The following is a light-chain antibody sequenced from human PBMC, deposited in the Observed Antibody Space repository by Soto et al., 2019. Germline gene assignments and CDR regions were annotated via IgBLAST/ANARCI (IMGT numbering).Light chain of an antibody. CDR3: SSYTSSSTVYV. Sequence: QSVLTQPASVSGSPGQSITISCTGTSSDFGGYNYVSWYQQHPGKAPKLMIYDVSNRPSGVSNRFSGSKSGNTASLTISGLHAEDEADYYCSSYTSSSTVYVFGTGTMAPS. J-gene: IGLJ1*01. CDR1: SSDFGGYNY. CDR2: DVS. V-gene: IGLV2-14*01.